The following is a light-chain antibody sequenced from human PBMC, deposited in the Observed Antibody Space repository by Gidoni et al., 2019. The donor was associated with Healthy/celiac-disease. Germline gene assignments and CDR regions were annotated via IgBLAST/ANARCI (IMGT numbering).Light chain of an antibody. CDR1: QSISSY. CDR2: AAS. V-gene: IGKV1-39*01. J-gene: IGKJ4*01. CDR3: QQRYSTPPS. Sequence: DIQMTQSPSSLSASVGDRVTITCRASQSISSYLNWYQQKPGKAPNLLIYAASSLQSGVPSRFSGSGSGTDFTLTISSLQPEDFATYYCQQRYSTPPSFGGGTKVEIK.